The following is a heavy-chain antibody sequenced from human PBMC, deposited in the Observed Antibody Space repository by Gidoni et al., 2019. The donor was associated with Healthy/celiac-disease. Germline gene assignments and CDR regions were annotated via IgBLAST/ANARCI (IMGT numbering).Heavy chain of an antibody. V-gene: IGHV1-69*01. CDR1: GGTFSSYA. J-gene: IGHJ3*02. CDR2: IIPIFGTA. Sequence: QAQRVQSGAEVKKPGSSVKVSCKAPGGTFSSYAISWVRQAPGQGLAWRGGIIPIFGTANYAQKFQGRVTITADESTSTAYMELSSLRSEDTAVYYCARDLRGSSWAYDAFDIWGQGTMVTVSS. D-gene: IGHD6-13*01. CDR3: ARDLRGSSWAYDAFDI.